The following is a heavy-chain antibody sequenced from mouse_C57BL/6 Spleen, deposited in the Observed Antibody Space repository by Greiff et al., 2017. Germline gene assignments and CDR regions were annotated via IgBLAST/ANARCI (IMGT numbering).Heavy chain of an antibody. V-gene: IGHV5-6*01. CDR2: ISSGGSYT. Sequence: EVMLVESGGDLVKPGGSLKLSCAASGFTFSSYGMSWVRQTPDKRLEWVATISSGGSYTYYPDSVKGRFTISSDNAKNTLYLQMSRLKSEDTAMYYCARHAITTVVARGYFDYWGQGTTLTVSS. CDR1: GFTFSSYG. D-gene: IGHD1-1*01. J-gene: IGHJ2*01. CDR3: ARHAITTVVARGYFDY.